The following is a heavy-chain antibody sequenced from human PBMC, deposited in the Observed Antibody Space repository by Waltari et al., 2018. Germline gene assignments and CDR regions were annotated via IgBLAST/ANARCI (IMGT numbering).Heavy chain of an antibody. CDR2: INHSGST. V-gene: IGHV4-34*01. Sequence: QVQLQQWGAGLLKPSETLSLTCAVYGGSFSGYYWSWIRQPPGKGLEWIGEINHSGSTNYNPSLKSVVAISVDTSKNQVALKLSSVTAADTAVYYCARGPPRGRGFDYWGQGTLVTVSS. CDR3: ARGPPRGRGFDY. D-gene: IGHD3-10*01. J-gene: IGHJ4*02. CDR1: GGSFSGYY.